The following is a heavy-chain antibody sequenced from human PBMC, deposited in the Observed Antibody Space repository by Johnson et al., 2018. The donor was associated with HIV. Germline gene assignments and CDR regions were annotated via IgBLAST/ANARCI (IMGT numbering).Heavy chain of an antibody. Sequence: VQLVESGGGLVQPGGSLRLSCAASGFIVSNNYMSWVRQAPGKGLEWVSLIYSGGSTVYADSVKGRLTISRDNAKNSLYLQMNSLRAEDTALYYCVRGGLGYQNFHDAFDMWGQGTMVTVSS. J-gene: IGHJ3*02. CDR3: VRGGLGYQNFHDAFDM. CDR1: GFIVSNNY. D-gene: IGHD2-2*01. V-gene: IGHV3-66*01. CDR2: IYSGGST.